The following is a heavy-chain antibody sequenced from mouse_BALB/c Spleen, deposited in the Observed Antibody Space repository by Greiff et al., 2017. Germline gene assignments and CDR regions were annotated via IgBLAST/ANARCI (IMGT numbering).Heavy chain of an antibody. V-gene: IGHV5-17*02. J-gene: IGHJ4*01. CDR3: ASRTGTRAMDY. CDR1: GFTFSSFG. Sequence: EVQRVESGGGLVQPGGSRKLSCAASGFTFSSFGMHWVRQAPEKGLEWVAYISSGSSTIYYADTVKGRFTISRDNPKNTLFLQMTSLRSEDTAMYYCASRTGTRAMDYWGEGTAVTVSS. CDR2: ISSGSSTI. D-gene: IGHD4-1*01.